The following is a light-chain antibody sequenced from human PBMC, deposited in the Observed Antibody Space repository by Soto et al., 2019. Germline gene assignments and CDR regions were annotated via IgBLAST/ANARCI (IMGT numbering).Light chain of an antibody. J-gene: IGLJ3*02. V-gene: IGLV1-40*01. CDR3: QSYDSSLRGWV. CDR2: GNS. Sequence: QSVLTQPPSVSGAPGQRVTISCTGSSSNIGAGYDVHWYQQLPGTAPKLLIYGNSNRPSGVPDRFSGSKSGTSASLAITGLQAEDGADYYCQSYDSSLRGWVFGGGTQLTVL. CDR1: SSNIGAGYD.